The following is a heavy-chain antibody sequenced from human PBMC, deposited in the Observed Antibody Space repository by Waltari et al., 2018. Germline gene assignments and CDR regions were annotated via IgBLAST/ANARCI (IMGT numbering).Heavy chain of an antibody. CDR3: ARDRARAGAFFDI. V-gene: IGHV1-69*04. J-gene: IGHJ3*02. D-gene: IGHD1-26*01. CDR2: INSAVEIP. CDR1: GSTISASV. Sequence: QVHLVQSGAEVTKHGSSVKVSCRASGSTISASVIAWVRQAPGLGLKWMGQINSAVEIPTTAQKFQGRLTITADESTRTTYMELTSLTSEDTAIYYCARDRARAGAFFDILGQGTVVTVSA.